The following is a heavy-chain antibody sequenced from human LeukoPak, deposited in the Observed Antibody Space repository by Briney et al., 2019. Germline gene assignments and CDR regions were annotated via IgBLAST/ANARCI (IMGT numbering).Heavy chain of an antibody. D-gene: IGHD4-23*01. CDR3: ARRTYGGLDY. V-gene: IGHV3-48*02. Sequence: PGGALRLSCAASGFTFSSYSMNWVRQAPGKGLEWVSYISSSSTIYYADSVKGRFTISRDNAKNSLYLQMNSLRDEDTAVYYCARRTYGGLDYWGQGTLVTVSS. J-gene: IGHJ4*02. CDR2: ISSSSTI. CDR1: GFTFSSYS.